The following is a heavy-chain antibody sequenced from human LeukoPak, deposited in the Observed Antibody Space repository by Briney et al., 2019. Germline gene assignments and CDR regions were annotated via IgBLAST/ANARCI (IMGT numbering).Heavy chain of an antibody. CDR3: ARHWEGAVAGYFDY. D-gene: IGHD6-19*01. J-gene: IGHJ4*02. CDR1: GYSFTSSW. Sequence: KPGESLKISCKGSGYSFTSSWIGWVRQMPGKGLEWMGIINPGDSDTRYSPSFQGHVTISADKSISTAYLQWSSLKASDTAMYYCARHWEGAVAGYFDYWGQGTLVTVSS. V-gene: IGHV5-51*01. CDR2: INPGDSDT.